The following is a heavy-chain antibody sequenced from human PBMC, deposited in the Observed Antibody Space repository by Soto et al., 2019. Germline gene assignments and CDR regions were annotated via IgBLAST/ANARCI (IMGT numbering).Heavy chain of an antibody. J-gene: IGHJ6*02. CDR2: INPSGGST. D-gene: IGHD6-13*01. Sequence: QVQLVQSGAEVKKPGASVKVSCKASGYTFTSYYMHWVRQAPGQGLEWMGVINPSGGSTGYAQKFQGRVTMTRDTCTSTGYMEMSSLRSEDTAVYYCARDRGRAAAGEYHYYGMDVWGQGTTVTVAS. CDR3: ARDRGRAAAGEYHYYGMDV. CDR1: GYTFTSYY. V-gene: IGHV1-46*01.